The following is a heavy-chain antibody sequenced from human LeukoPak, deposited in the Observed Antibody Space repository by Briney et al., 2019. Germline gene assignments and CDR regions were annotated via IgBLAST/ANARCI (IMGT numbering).Heavy chain of an antibody. CDR1: GFTFDDYA. J-gene: IGHJ4*02. V-gene: IGHV3-9*01. CDR2: ISWNSGSI. D-gene: IGHD3-16*01. Sequence: GGSLRLSCAASGFTFDDYAMHWVRQAPGKGLEWVSGISWNSGSIGYADSVKGRFTISRDNAKNSLYLQMNSLRAEDTALYYCAKVDYDYVWGSYGNWGQGTLVTVSS. CDR3: AKVDYDYVWGSYGN.